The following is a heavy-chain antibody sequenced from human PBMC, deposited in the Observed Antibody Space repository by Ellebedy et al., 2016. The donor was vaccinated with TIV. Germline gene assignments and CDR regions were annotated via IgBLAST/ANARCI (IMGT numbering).Heavy chain of an antibody. CDR3: ARGAPRIAVAGTNFDY. J-gene: IGHJ4*02. V-gene: IGHV3-21*01. D-gene: IGHD6-19*01. Sequence: PGGSLRLSCAASGFTFSSYSMNWVRQAPGKGLEWVSSISSSSSYIYYADSVKGRFTISRDNAKNSLYLQMNSLRAEDTAVYYCARGAPRIAVAGTNFDYWGQGTLVTVSS. CDR1: GFTFSSYS. CDR2: ISSSSSYI.